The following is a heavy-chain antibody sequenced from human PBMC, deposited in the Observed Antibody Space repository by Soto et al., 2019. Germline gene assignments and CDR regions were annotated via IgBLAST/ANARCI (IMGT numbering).Heavy chain of an antibody. D-gene: IGHD6-13*01. CDR1: GGSISSYY. CDR2: IYTSGST. Sequence: PSETLSLTGTVAGGSISSYYWGWTRQPAGKGLEWIGRIYTSGSTNYNPSLKSRVTMSVDTSKNQFSLKLSSVTAADTAVYYCAREMTQQLVWDYWGQGTLVTVSS. V-gene: IGHV4-4*07. J-gene: IGHJ4*02. CDR3: AREMTQQLVWDY.